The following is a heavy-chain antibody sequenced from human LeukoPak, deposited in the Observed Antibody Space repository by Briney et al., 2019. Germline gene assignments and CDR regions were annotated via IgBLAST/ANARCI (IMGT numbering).Heavy chain of an antibody. CDR2: IYYTGST. CDR1: GGSISSYH. D-gene: IGHD3-3*01. V-gene: IGHV4-59*01. J-gene: IGHJ6*02. Sequence: ETLSLTCTVSGGSISSYHWSWIRQPPGKGLDWIGHIYYTGSTNYNPSLKSRVTISLDTSKNQFSLKLSSVTAADTAVYYCTRSLGVVIHGGMDVWGQGTTVTVSS. CDR3: TRSLGVVIHGGMDV.